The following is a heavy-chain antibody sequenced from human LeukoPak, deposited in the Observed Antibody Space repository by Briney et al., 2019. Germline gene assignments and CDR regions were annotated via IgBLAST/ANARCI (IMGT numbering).Heavy chain of an antibody. CDR1: GGSISSYY. J-gene: IGHJ4*02. V-gene: IGHV4-59*08. Sequence: PSETPSLTCTVSGGSISSYYWSWIRQPPGKGLEWIGEIYHSGSTNYNPSLKSRVTISVDKSKNQFSLKLTSVTAADTAAYYCARQGDSGWYYFDYWGQGTLVTVSS. CDR3: ARQGDSGWYYFDY. CDR2: IYHSGST. D-gene: IGHD6-19*01.